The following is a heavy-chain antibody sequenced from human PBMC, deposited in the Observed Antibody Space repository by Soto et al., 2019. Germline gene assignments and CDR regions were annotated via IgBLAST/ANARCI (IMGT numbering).Heavy chain of an antibody. CDR1: GGSVSSGSYY. Sequence: SETLSLTCTVSGGSVSSGSYYWSWIRQPPGKGLEWIGYIYYSGSTNYNPSLKSRVTISVDTSKDQFSLKLSSVTAADTAVYYCARAQYYDFWSGYSNWFDPWGQGTLVTVS. CDR2: IYYSGST. D-gene: IGHD3-3*01. CDR3: ARAQYYDFWSGYSNWFDP. V-gene: IGHV4-61*01. J-gene: IGHJ5*02.